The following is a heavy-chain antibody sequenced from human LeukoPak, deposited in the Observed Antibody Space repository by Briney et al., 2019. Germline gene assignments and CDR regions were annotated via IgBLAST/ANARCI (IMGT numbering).Heavy chain of an antibody. CDR2: ISYDGSKK. D-gene: IGHD2-15*01. V-gene: IGHV3-30*03. J-gene: IGHJ1*01. CDR1: GSTFSNYG. CDR3: ARDLGGYCSGGSCSCFQH. Sequence: GGSLRLSCEASGSTFSNYGMHWVRQAPGKGLEWVAVISYDGSKKYNADSVKGRFTISRDISKNTLYLQMNSLRADDTAVYYCARDLGGYCSGGSCSCFQHWGQGTLVTVSS.